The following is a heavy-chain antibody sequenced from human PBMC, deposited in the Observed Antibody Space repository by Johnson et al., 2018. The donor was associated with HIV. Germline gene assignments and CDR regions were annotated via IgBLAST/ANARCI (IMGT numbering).Heavy chain of an antibody. V-gene: IGHV3-30*04. CDR1: GFTFSSYA. J-gene: IGHJ3*02. CDR3: AKDRRRLQDAFDI. Sequence: QVQLVESGGGVVQPGRSLRLSCAASGFTFSSYALHWVRQAPGKGLEWVAVMSFDESNKYYADSVQGRFTISRDNSKNTLYLQMNTLGAEDTTVYYCAKDRRRLQDAFDIWGQGTMVTVSS. D-gene: IGHD5-24*01. CDR2: MSFDESNK.